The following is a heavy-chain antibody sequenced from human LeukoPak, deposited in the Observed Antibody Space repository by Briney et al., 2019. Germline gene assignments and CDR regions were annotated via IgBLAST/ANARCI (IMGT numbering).Heavy chain of an antibody. CDR1: GGSISSYY. Sequence: SETLSLTCTVSGGSISSYYWSWIRQPPGKGLEWIGYIYYSGSTNYNPSLKSRVTISVDTSKNQFSLKLSSVTAADTAVYYCARDRSGTFDYWGQGTLATVSS. D-gene: IGHD2-15*01. J-gene: IGHJ4*02. V-gene: IGHV4-59*01. CDR3: ARDRSGTFDY. CDR2: IYYSGST.